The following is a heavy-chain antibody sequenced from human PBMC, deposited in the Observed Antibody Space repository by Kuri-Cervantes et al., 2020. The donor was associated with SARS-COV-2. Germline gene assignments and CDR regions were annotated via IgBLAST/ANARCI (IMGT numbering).Heavy chain of an antibody. CDR3: ARDIAVASGYYFDY. J-gene: IGHJ4*02. V-gene: IGHV4-34*01. D-gene: IGHD6-19*01. Sequence: SQTLSLTCAVYGGSFSGYYWSWICQPPGKGLEWIGEINHSGSTNYNPSLKSRVTISVDTSKNQFSLKLSSVTAADTAVYYCARDIAVASGYYFDYWGQGTLVTVSS. CDR1: GGSFSGYY. CDR2: INHSGST.